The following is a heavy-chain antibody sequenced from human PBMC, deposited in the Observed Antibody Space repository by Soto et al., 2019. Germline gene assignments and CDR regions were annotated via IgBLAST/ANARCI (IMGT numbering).Heavy chain of an antibody. CDR1: GFTLSSYW. D-gene: IGHD2-21*01. CDR3: ASFPAFHAFDI. V-gene: IGHV3-7*05. Sequence: PGGSLRLSCAASGFTLSSYWMSWVRQAPGKGLEWVANIKQDGSEKYYVDSVKGRFTISRDNAKNSLYLQMNSLRAEDTAVYYCASFPAFHAFDIWGQGTMVTVSS. CDR2: IKQDGSEK. J-gene: IGHJ3*02.